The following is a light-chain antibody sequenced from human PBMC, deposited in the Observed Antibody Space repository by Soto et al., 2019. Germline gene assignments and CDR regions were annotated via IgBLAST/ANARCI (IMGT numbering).Light chain of an antibody. V-gene: IGKV3-20*01. Sequence: ALSCRASQSVSSSYLAWYQQKPGQAPRLLIYGASSRATGIPDRFSGSGSGTDFTLTISRLEPEDFAVYYCQQYGSSITLGQGTRLEIK. CDR1: QSVSSSY. CDR2: GAS. CDR3: QQYGSSIT. J-gene: IGKJ5*01.